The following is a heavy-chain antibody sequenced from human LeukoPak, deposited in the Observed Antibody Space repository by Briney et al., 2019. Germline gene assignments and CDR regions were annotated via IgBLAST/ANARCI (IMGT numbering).Heavy chain of an antibody. V-gene: IGHV3-64D*06. CDR3: VKSLEPAAMRSLIDY. CDR1: GFTFSSYA. D-gene: IGHD2-2*01. CDR2: ISSNGGST. Sequence: GGSLRLSCSASGFTFSSYAMHWVRQAPGKGLEYVSAISSNGGSTYYADSVKGGFTVSRDNSKNTLYFQMSSLRAEDTAVYYCVKSLEPAAMRSLIDYWGQGTLVTVSS. J-gene: IGHJ4*02.